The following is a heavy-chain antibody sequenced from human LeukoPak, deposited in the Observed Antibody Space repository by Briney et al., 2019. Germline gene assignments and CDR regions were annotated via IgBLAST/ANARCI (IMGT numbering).Heavy chain of an antibody. V-gene: IGHV3-30-3*01. CDR2: TTYDGSNK. Sequence: GGSLRLSCVASGFTFSSYNMHWVRQAPGKGLEWVAVTTYDGSNKYYADSVKGRSTISRDNAKNSLYLQMNSLRAEDTAVYYCAREKYSSGLSSPYYFDYWGQGTLVTVSS. CDR1: GFTFSSYN. CDR3: AREKYSSGLSSPYYFDY. D-gene: IGHD6-19*01. J-gene: IGHJ4*02.